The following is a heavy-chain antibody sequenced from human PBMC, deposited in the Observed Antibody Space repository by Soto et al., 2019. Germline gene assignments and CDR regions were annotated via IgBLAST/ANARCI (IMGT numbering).Heavy chain of an antibody. CDR1: GFTFSSYA. V-gene: IGHV3-30-3*01. CDR3: ARDDYYAFDI. CDR2: ISYDGSNK. Sequence: QVQLVESGGGVVQPGRSLRLSCAASGFTFSSYAMHWVRQAPGKGLEWVAVISYDGSNKYYADSVKGRFTISRDNSKNTLYLQMNSLRAEDTAGYYCARDDYYAFDIWGQGTMVTVSS. J-gene: IGHJ3*02. D-gene: IGHD3-16*01.